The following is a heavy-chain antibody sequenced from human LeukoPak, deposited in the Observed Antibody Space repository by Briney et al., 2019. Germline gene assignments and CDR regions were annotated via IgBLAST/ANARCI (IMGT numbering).Heavy chain of an antibody. J-gene: IGHJ4*02. CDR3: ARGYTSSSEPFDY. CDR1: GGSISSYY. Sequence: SETLSLTCTVSGGSISSYYWSWIRQPPGKGLEWIGYIYYRGSTNYNPSLKSRVTISVDTSKNQFSLKLASVTAADTAVYYCARGYTSSSEPFDYWGQGTLVTVSS. CDR2: IYYRGST. V-gene: IGHV4-59*01. D-gene: IGHD6-6*01.